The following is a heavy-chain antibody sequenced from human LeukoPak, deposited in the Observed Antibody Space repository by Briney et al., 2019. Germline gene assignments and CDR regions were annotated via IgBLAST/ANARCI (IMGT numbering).Heavy chain of an antibody. CDR3: ARDTCGGDCYRFDP. CDR1: GYTFTGYY. J-gene: IGHJ5*02. V-gene: IGHV1-2*02. Sequence: ASVKVSCKASGYTFTGYYKHWVRQAPGQGLEWMGWINPNSGGTNYAQKFQGRVTMTRDTSISTAYMELSRLRSDDTAVYYCARDTCGGDCYRFDPWGQGTLVTVSS. CDR2: INPNSGGT. D-gene: IGHD2-21*01.